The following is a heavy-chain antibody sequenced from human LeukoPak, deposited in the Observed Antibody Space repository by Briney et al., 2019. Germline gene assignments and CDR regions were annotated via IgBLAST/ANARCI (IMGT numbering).Heavy chain of an antibody. CDR1: GGSFSGYY. CDR3: ARDIAARRGAFYDY. J-gene: IGHJ4*02. V-gene: IGHV4-34*01. Sequence: PSETLSLTCAVYGGSFSGYYWSWIRQPPGKGLEWIGEINHSGSTNYNPSLKSRVTISVNTPKNQFSLKLSSVTAADTAVYYCARDIAARRGAFYDYWGQGTLVTVSS. CDR2: INHSGST. D-gene: IGHD6-6*01.